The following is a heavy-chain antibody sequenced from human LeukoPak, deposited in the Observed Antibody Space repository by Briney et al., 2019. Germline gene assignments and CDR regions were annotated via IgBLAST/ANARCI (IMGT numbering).Heavy chain of an antibody. V-gene: IGHV3-21*01. J-gene: IGHJ3*02. CDR1: GFRFNNAW. CDR3: ARGHSSGWFDAFDI. Sequence: GGSLRLSYAASGFRFNNAWISWVRLAPGKGLEWVSSISSSSSYIYYADSVKGRFTISRDNAKNSLYLQMNSLRAEDTAVYYCARGHSSGWFDAFDIWGQGTMVTVSS. D-gene: IGHD6-19*01. CDR2: ISSSSSYI.